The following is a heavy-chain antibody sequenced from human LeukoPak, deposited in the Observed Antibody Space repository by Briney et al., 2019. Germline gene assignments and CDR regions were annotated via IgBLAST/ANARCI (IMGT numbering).Heavy chain of an antibody. V-gene: IGHV3-30-3*01. D-gene: IGHD3-22*01. CDR2: ISYDGSNK. CDR3: ARDADYYYDSSGLFDY. J-gene: IGHJ4*02. CDR1: GFTFSSYA. Sequence: RSLRLSCAASGFTFSSYAMHWVRQAPGKGLEWVAVISYDGSNKYYADSVKGRFTISRDNSKNTLYLQMNSLRAEDTAVYYCARDADYYYDSSGLFDYWGQGTLVTVSS.